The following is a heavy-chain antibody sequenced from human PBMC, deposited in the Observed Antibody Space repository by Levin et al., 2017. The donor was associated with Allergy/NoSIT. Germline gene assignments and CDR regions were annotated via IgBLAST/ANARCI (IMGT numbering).Heavy chain of an antibody. Sequence: GESLKISCAASGFTFSSYDMHWVRQATGKGLEWVSAIGTAGDTYYPGSVKGRFTISRENAKNSLYLQMNSLRAGDTAVYYCARSINGVRGKGYCSGGSCYSPDYDYGMDVWGQGTTVTVSS. D-gene: IGHD2-15*01. V-gene: IGHV3-13*01. J-gene: IGHJ6*02. CDR3: ARSINGVRGKGYCSGGSCYSPDYDYGMDV. CDR1: GFTFSSYD. CDR2: IGTAGDT.